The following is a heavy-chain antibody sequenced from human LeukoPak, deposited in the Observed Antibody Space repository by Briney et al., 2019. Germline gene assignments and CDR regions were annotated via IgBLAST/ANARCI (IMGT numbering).Heavy chain of an antibody. D-gene: IGHD5-24*01. CDR1: GGSIRNSSFY. V-gene: IGHV4-39*01. CDR2: IYNSGTT. J-gene: IGHJ4*02. Sequence: SETLSLTCAVAGGSIRNSSFYWGWIRQPPGHGLEWMASIYNSGTTYYNPSIKSRITIFVDTSKDQVSLKLRSVTAADTAVYYCARRAVEGKWLPFYYFNSWGQGSLVTVSS. CDR3: ARRAVEGKWLPFYYFNS.